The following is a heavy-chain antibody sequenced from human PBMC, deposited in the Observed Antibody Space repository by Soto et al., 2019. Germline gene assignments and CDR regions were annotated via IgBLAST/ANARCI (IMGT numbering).Heavy chain of an antibody. V-gene: IGHV3-23*01. CDR2: IGGTDGDSDGVP. CDR3: VKRGRNLGAYEF. D-gene: IGHD7-27*01. Sequence: VQLLESGGDLVQPGGYLRLSYVASGFILNNYAMSWVRQAPGKGLEWVSTIGGTDGDSDGVPWYEDSVKGRFTISKDSAANPHFLHMDNLRAEDSALYFCVKRGRNLGAYEFWVQGTKVVVSS. CDR1: GFILNNYA. J-gene: IGHJ3*01.